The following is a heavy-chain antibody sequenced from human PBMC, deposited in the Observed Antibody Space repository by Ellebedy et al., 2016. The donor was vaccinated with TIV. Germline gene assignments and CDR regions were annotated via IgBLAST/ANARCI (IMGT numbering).Heavy chain of an antibody. Sequence: GGSLRLSCAASGFILRNYAMSWVRQAPGKGLEWVARVKSKQDGGSTDYAAPVKGRFFISRDDSRKTVDLQMDSLQIEDTAVYYCITDDSGHDWGFWGQGTLVTVSS. CDR2: VKSKQDGGST. J-gene: IGHJ4*02. CDR1: GFILRNYA. D-gene: IGHD5-12*01. V-gene: IGHV3-15*01. CDR3: ITDDSGHDWGF.